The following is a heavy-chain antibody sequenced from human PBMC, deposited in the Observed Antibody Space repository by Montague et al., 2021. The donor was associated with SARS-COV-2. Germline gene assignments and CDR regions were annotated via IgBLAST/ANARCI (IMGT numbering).Heavy chain of an antibody. J-gene: IGHJ5*02. V-gene: IGHV4-59*11. CDR2: IYYSDGI. CDR1: GGSMSDHY. D-gene: IGHD3-10*01. Sequence: SETLSLTCTVSGGSMSDHYLAWIRHPPGNVLEWLAYIYYSDGINSNASLKSRVSMSVDTSKNQFSLKLTYVTAADTAVYYCVGAVSVRRAVNWFDPWVQGTLVTVS. CDR3: VGAVSVRRAVNWFDP.